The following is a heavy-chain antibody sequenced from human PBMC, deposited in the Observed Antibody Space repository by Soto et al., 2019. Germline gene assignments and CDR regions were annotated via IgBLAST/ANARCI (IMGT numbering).Heavy chain of an antibody. CDR1: GGSFSGYY. V-gene: IGHV4-34*01. CDR2: INHSGST. J-gene: IGHJ4*02. Sequence: QVQLQQWGAGLLKPSETLSLTCAVYGGSFSGYYWSWIRQPPGKGLEWIGEINHSGSTNYNPSLKSRVTISVDTSKNQFSLKLSSVTAADTAVYYCARGQPKVLAGDSAAAGTNPRFDYWGQGTLVTVSS. CDR3: ARGQPKVLAGDSAAAGTNPRFDY. D-gene: IGHD6-13*01.